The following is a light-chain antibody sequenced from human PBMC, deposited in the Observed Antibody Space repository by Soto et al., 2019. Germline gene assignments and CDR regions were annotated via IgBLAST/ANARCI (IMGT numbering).Light chain of an antibody. J-gene: IGLJ2*01. V-gene: IGLV3-1*01. CDR1: KLGDKY. CDR3: QAWDSSSVV. Sequence: SYELTQSPSVSVSPGQTATITCSGDKLGDKYAYWYQQKPGQSPVVVIYEDTKRPSGIPERFSGSNSGNTATLTISGTQAMDEADYYCQAWDSSSVVFGGGTKVTV. CDR2: EDT.